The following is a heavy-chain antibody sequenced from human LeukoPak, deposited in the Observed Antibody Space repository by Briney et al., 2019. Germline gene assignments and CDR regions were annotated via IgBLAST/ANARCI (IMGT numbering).Heavy chain of an antibody. V-gene: IGHV4-30-4*01. D-gene: IGHD3-10*01. CDR3: ARGPRGDALDI. CDR2: IYYSGST. Sequence: PSQTLSLTCTVSGGSISSGDYYWSWIRQPPGKGLEWIGYIYYSGSTYYNPSLKSRVTISADTSKNQFSLKLSSVTAADTAVHYCARGPRGDALDIWGQGTKVTVSS. J-gene: IGHJ3*02. CDR1: GGSISSGDYY.